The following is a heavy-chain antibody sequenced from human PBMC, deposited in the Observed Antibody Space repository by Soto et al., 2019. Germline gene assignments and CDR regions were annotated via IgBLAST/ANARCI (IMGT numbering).Heavy chain of an antibody. V-gene: IGHV4-34*01. Sequence: SETLSLTCAVYGGSFSGYSRTWLRQPPGKGLEWIGEINHSGTTDYNPALKSRVTMSADTSKNQFSLRMTSVTAADTAVYYCARARFDSWSRIYYGLDVWGQGTTVTVSS. CDR2: INHSGTT. J-gene: IGHJ6*02. CDR3: ARARFDSWSRIYYGLDV. D-gene: IGHD3-3*01. CDR1: GGSFSGYS.